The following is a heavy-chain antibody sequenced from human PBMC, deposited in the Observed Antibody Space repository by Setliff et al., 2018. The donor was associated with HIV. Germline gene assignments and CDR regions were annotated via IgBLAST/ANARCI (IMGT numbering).Heavy chain of an antibody. CDR2: INHGGTA. CDR1: GGSFSGYY. Sequence: PSETLSLTCAVYGGSFSGYYWSWIRQPPGRGLEWIGEINHGGTANYNPSLKSRVTMSVDTSKNHLSLKVTSTTAADTAVYYCARPRGDYGDDGMYFDYWGQGTLVTVSS. J-gene: IGHJ4*02. D-gene: IGHD4-17*01. V-gene: IGHV4-34*01. CDR3: ARPRGDYGDDGMYFDY.